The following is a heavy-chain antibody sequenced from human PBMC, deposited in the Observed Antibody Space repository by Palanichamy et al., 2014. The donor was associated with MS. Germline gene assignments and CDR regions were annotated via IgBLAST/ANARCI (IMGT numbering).Heavy chain of an antibody. CDR1: GGSITYYY. D-gene: IGHD3-10*01. Sequence: VQVLESGPGLVKPSETLSLSCTVSGGSITYYYWSWIRQPPGKGLEWIGYIYYTGSTNYNPSLNSRVTISLDTSISQFSLELNSVTAADTAVYYCARGPGEEDAFDIWGQGTMVTVSS. V-gene: IGHV4-59*01. J-gene: IGHJ3*02. CDR2: IYYTGST. CDR3: ARGPGEEDAFDI.